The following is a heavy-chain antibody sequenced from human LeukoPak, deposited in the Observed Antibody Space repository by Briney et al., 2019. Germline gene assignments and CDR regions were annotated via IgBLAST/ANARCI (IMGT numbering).Heavy chain of an antibody. CDR1: GFTFSSYG. CDR2: ISYDGSNK. CDR3: ALRGPHSGGY. Sequence: PGGSLRLSCAASGFTFSSYGMHWVRQAPGKGLEWVAVISYDGSNKYYADSVKGRFTISRDNSKNTLYLQMNSLRTEDTAVYYCALRGPHSGGYWGQGTLVTVSS. D-gene: IGHD3-16*01. V-gene: IGHV3-30*03. J-gene: IGHJ4*02.